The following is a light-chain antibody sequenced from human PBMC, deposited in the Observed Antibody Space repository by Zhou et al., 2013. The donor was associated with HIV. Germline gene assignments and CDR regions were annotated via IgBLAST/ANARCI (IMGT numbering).Light chain of an antibody. CDR1: DNDVGGYNY. J-gene: IGLJ1*01. Sequence: QSALTQPASVSGSPGQSVTISCTGTDNDVGGYNYVSWYQQHPGKAPKLMIYDVSKRPSGVSNRFSGSKSGNTASLTISGLQAEDEADYYCSSYSTASLDVFGTGTRVTVL. CDR2: DVS. CDR3: SSYSTASLDV. V-gene: IGLV2-14*01.